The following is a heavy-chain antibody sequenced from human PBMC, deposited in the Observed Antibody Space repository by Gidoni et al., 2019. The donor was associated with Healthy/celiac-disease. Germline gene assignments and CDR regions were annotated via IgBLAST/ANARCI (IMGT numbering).Heavy chain of an antibody. D-gene: IGHD3-9*01. J-gene: IGHJ4*02. CDR1: GFSLSNARMV. Sequence: QVTLKESGPVLVKPTEIRTPTCTVSGFSLSNARMVVSWIRQPPGKALEWLAHIFSNDEKSYSTSLKSRLTISKDTSKSPVVLTMTNMDPVDTATYYCARTYYDILTGYWDFDYWGQGTLVTVSS. CDR2: IFSNDEK. CDR3: ARTYYDILTGYWDFDY. V-gene: IGHV2-26*01.